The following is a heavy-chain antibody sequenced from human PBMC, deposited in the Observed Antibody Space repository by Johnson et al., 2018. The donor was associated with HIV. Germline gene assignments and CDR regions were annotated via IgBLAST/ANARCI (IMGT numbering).Heavy chain of an antibody. CDR2: ISYDGSNK. CDR1: GFTFSSYA. J-gene: IGHJ3*02. V-gene: IGHV3-30*14. Sequence: QVQLVESGGGLVQPGGSLKLSCVASGFTFSSYAMHWVRQAPGKGLEWVAVISYDGSNKYYADSVKGRFTISRDNSKDTLYLEMNSLRAEDTDVYYCARDYETIWGQGTMVTVSS. CDR3: ARDYETI. D-gene: IGHD3-16*01.